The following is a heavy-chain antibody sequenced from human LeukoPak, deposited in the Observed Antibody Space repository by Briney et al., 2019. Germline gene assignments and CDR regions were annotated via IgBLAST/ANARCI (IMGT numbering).Heavy chain of an antibody. CDR2: IYNSGST. Sequence: PSETLSLTCSVSGDYFSGFYWHWIRQAAGERLEWIGRIYNSGSTNYNPSLKSRVTMSIDTSKKQFSLKLNSMAAADTAVYYCAGISVTGGDWFDPWGQGTLVTVSS. V-gene: IGHV4-4*07. CDR3: AGISVTGGDWFDP. D-gene: IGHD2-21*02. J-gene: IGHJ5*02. CDR1: GDYFSGFY.